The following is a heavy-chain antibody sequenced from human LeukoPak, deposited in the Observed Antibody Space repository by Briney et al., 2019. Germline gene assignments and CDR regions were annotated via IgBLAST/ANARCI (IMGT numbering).Heavy chain of an antibody. Sequence: PGGSLRLSCAASGFTVSSNYMSWVRQAPGKGLEWVSVIYSGGSTYYADSVKGRFTISRDNSKNTLYLQMNSLRAEDTAVYYCASGSGSYRTPYYMDVWGTGTTVTVSS. CDR1: GFTVSSNY. CDR3: ASGSGSYRTPYYMDV. V-gene: IGHV3-53*01. D-gene: IGHD3-10*01. J-gene: IGHJ6*03. CDR2: IYSGGST.